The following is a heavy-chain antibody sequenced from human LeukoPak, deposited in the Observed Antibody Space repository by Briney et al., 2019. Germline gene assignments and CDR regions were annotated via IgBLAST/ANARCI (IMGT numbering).Heavy chain of an antibody. CDR2: IYPGDSDF. Sequence: GESLKISCKGSGYSFTNYWIGWVRQMPGKGLEWMGIIYPGDSDFIYSPSFQGQVTISANKYISTAYLQWSSLKASDTAMYYCARTLRREEVVPAAGTYYFDYWGQGTLVTVSS. CDR3: ARTLRREEVVPAAGTYYFDY. J-gene: IGHJ4*02. D-gene: IGHD2-2*01. CDR1: GYSFTNYW. V-gene: IGHV5-51*01.